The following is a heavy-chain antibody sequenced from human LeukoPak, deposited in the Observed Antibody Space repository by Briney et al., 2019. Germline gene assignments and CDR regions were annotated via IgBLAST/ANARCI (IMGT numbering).Heavy chain of an antibody. V-gene: IGHV1-2*02. CDR3: ARVRVGINFSYSPVDV. CDR1: GYTFTGYY. CDR2: INPNSGGT. Sequence: ASVKVSCKASGYTFTGYYMHWVRQAPGQGLEWMGWINPNSGGTNYAQKFQGRVTMTRDTSISTAYMELSRLRSDDTAVYYCARVRVGINFSYSPVDVWGQGTTIIVSS. J-gene: IGHJ6*02. D-gene: IGHD2-15*01.